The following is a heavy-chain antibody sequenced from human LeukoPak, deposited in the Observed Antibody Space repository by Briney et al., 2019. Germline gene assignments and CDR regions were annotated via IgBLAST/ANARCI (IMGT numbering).Heavy chain of an antibody. Sequence: GASVKVSCKASGYTFTSYGISWVRQAPGQGLEWMGWISAYNGNTNYAQKFQGRVTMTRDTSISTAYMELSRLGSDDTAVYYCARGPSYYYDFWSGYSLFDYWGQGTLVTVSS. CDR3: ARGPSYYYDFWSGYSLFDY. V-gene: IGHV1-18*01. J-gene: IGHJ4*02. CDR1: GYTFTSYG. CDR2: ISAYNGNT. D-gene: IGHD3-3*01.